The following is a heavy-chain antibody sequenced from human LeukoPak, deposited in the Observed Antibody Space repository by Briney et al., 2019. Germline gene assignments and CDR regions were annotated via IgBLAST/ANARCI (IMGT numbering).Heavy chain of an antibody. D-gene: IGHD3-22*01. CDR3: ARGVSYYDSSGYYNEYFQH. Sequence: SETLSLTCTVSAASFSPYYWSWIRQPPGKGLEWIGFIYYSGSTNYNPSLKSRVTISVDTSKNQFSLKLSSVTAADTAVYYCARGVSYYDSSGYYNEYFQHWGQGTLVTVSS. V-gene: IGHV4-59*08. CDR2: IYYSGST. CDR1: AASFSPYY. J-gene: IGHJ1*01.